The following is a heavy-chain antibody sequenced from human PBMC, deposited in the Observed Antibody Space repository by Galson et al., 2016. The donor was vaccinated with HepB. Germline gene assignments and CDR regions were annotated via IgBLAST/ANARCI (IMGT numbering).Heavy chain of an antibody. Sequence: SLRLSCAASGFSFRDYYMTWVRQAPGKGLEWVSDISVSSSYTNYADSVKGRFTISRDNARNSLYLQMNSLRAEDTAVYYCARESGGVGYYYMDVWGKGTTVTVSS. J-gene: IGHJ6*03. D-gene: IGHD3-10*01. CDR1: GFSFRDYY. CDR3: ARESGGVGYYYMDV. CDR2: ISVSSSYT. V-gene: IGHV3-11*06.